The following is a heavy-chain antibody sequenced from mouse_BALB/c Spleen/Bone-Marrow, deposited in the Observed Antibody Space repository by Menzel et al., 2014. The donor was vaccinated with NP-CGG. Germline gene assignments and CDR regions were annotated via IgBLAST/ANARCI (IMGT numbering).Heavy chain of an antibody. Sequence: VHLVESGPGLMTPSQSLSITCTVSGFSLXNYGVHWVRQPPGKGLEWLGIIWAGGTTNYNSALMSRLSISKDNSKSQVFLKMNSLQTDDTAVYYCAREGPLYFDYWGQGTSLTVSS. CDR2: IWAGGTT. J-gene: IGHJ2*02. V-gene: IGHV2-9*02. CDR1: GFSLXNYG. CDR3: AREGPLYFDY.